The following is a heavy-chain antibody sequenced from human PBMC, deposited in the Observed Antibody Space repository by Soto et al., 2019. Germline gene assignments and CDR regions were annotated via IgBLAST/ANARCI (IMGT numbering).Heavy chain of an antibody. V-gene: IGHV1-2*02. CDR2: INPNSGGT. J-gene: IGHJ4*02. D-gene: IGHD3-22*01. CDR1: GYTFTGYY. Sequence: ASVKVSCKASGYTFTGYYMHWVRQAPGQGLEWMGWINPNSGGTNYAQKFQGRVTMTRDTSISTAYMELSRLRSEDAAVYYCARGIPRYYDSSGYYLLYWGQGTLVTVSS. CDR3: ARGIPRYYDSSGYYLLY.